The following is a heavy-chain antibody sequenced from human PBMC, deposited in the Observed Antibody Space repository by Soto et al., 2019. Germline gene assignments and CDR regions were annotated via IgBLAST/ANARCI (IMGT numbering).Heavy chain of an antibody. CDR1: GGSFSGYY. CDR2: INHSGST. Sequence: QVQLQQWGAGLLKPSETLSLTCAVYGGSFSGYYWSWIRQPPGKGLEWIGEINHSGSTNYNPSLKSRVTISVDTSKNQFSLKLSSVTAADTAVYYCARRHYCSSTSCYERTYYYGMDVWGPGTTVTVSS. D-gene: IGHD2-2*01. V-gene: IGHV4-34*01. CDR3: ARRHYCSSTSCYERTYYYGMDV. J-gene: IGHJ6*02.